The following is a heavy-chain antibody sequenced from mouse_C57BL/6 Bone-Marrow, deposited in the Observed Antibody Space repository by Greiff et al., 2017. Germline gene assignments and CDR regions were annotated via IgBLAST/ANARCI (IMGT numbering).Heavy chain of an antibody. V-gene: IGHV1-78*01. D-gene: IGHD2-1*01. J-gene: IGHJ2*01. CDR3: ARRSPFYYGNSYYFDY. Sequence: QVHVKQSDAELVKPGASVKISCKVSGYTFTDHTIHWMKQRPEQGLEWIGYIYPRDGSTNYNEKFKSKATLPVDKSSSTAYMQLSSLTSEDSAVYYCARRSPFYYGNSYYFDYWGQGTTLTVSS. CDR2: IYPRDGST. CDR1: GYTFTDHT.